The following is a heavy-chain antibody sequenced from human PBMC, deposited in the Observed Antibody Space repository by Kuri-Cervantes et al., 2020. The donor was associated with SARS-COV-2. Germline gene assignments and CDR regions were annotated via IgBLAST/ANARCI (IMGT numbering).Heavy chain of an antibody. D-gene: IGHD2-2*01. CDR3: ARGGVVVPASPYGMDV. CDR2: ISSSSSYI. Sequence: GESLKISCAASGFTFDDYSMNWVRQAPGKGLGWVSSISSSSSYIYYADSVKGRFTISRDNAKNSLYLQMNSLRAEDTAVYYCARGGVVVPASPYGMDVWGQGTTVTVSS. CDR1: GFTFDDYS. V-gene: IGHV3-21*01. J-gene: IGHJ6*02.